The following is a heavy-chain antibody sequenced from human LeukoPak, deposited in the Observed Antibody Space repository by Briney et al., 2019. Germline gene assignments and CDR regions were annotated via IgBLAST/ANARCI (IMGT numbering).Heavy chain of an antibody. J-gene: IGHJ4*02. V-gene: IGHV3-23*01. CDR2: ITSSGDGT. CDR3: AKDRPNYYGSNGHYYRRDGDY. CDR1: GFTFSIYA. Sequence: GGSLRLSCAASGFTFSIYAMSWVPQAPGKGLQWVSSITSSGDGTYYADSVKGRFTISRDNSENMLYLQMNSLRVEDTAVYFCAKDRPNYYGSNGHYYRRDGDYWGQGTLVTVSS. D-gene: IGHD3-22*01.